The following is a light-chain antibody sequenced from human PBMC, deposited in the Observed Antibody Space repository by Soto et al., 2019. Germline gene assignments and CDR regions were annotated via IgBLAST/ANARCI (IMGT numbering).Light chain of an antibody. V-gene: IGKV1-39*01. Sequence: DIQMAQSPSSLSASVEGIVSITGRASQSINTYLNCYQHKPGKAPKLLIYTAFSLQSGVPSRLSGSRSGTDFTLTLSSLQPEDIEADYCQKSYSTPSTFDQANKVEIK. J-gene: IGKJ1*01. CDR3: QKSYSTPST. CDR2: TAF. CDR1: QSINTY.